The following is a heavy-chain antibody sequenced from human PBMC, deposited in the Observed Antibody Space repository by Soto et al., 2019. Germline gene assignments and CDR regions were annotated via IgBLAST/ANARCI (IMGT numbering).Heavy chain of an antibody. CDR2: TYYRSNWRH. CDR1: GDSVSSNTAA. V-gene: IGHV6-1*01. CDR3: ARGVAGSGFDL. J-gene: IGHJ4*02. D-gene: IGHD6-19*01. Sequence: PXQTLSLTFAISGDSVSSNTAAWNWIRSSPSRGLEWLGRTYYRSNWRHDYAVSVKSRITVNPDTSKNHFSLQLNSVTPDDTAVYYCARGVAGSGFDLWGQGTLVTGSS.